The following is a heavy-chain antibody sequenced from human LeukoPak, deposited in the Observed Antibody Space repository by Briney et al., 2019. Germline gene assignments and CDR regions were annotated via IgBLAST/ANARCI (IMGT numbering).Heavy chain of an antibody. V-gene: IGHV4-59*12. D-gene: IGHD2-2*01. Sequence: SETLSLTCTVSGGSISSYYWSWIRQPPGKGLEWIGYIYYSGSTNYNPSLKSRVTISVDTSKNQLSLKLSSVTAADTAVYYCARARDIVVSSNIYYFDYWGQGTLVTVSS. J-gene: IGHJ4*02. CDR2: IYYSGST. CDR1: GGSISSYY. CDR3: ARARDIVVSSNIYYFDY.